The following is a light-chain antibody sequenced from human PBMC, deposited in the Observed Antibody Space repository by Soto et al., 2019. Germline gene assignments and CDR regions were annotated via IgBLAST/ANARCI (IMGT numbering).Light chain of an antibody. Sequence: DIQMTQSPSSLSASVGASVSFTCRARQFISNYLNWYQQKPGKAPKLLIYAASSLQRGVPSRFSGSGSGIDFTHNISNLQPEDFATYFCQQSHSDPLTFCGGTKVEI. J-gene: IGKJ4*01. CDR1: QFISNY. CDR3: QQSHSDPLT. V-gene: IGKV1-39*01. CDR2: AAS.